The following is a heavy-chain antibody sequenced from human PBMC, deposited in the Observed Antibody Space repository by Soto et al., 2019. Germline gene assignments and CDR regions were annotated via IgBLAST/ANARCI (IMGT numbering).Heavy chain of an antibody. V-gene: IGHV3-43*01. D-gene: IGHD1-26*01. J-gene: IGHJ4*02. CDR3: AKDLSRREVHTYLDY. Sequence: DVQLVESGGVVIQPGGSVRLSCAASGFTFYDYTMYWVRQAPGKGLECVSLITWDGGSTYYADSVKGRFTISRDNSKRSLYLQMNSVRDEDTALYYCAKDLSRREVHTYLDYWGQGSLVIVSS. CDR2: ITWDGGST. CDR1: GFTFYDYT.